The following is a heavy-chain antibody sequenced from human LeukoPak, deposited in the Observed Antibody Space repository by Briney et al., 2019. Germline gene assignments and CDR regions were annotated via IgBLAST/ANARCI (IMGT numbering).Heavy chain of an antibody. V-gene: IGHV4-59*12. CDR1: GGSISSYY. CDR3: VRGGTYYLPY. CDR2: IYYSGST. D-gene: IGHD1-26*01. J-gene: IGHJ4*02. Sequence: PSETLSLTCTVSGGSISSYYWSWIRQPPGKGLEWIGYIYYSGSTNYNPSLKSRVTISVDTSKNQLSLRLNSVTAADTAIYYCVRGGTYYLPYWGQGILVTVSS.